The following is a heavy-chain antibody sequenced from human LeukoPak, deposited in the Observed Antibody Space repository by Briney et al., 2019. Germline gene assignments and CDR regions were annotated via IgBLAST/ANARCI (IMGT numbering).Heavy chain of an antibody. Sequence: PSQTLSLTCTVSGGSISSGDYYWSWIRQPPGKGLEWIVYIYYSGSTYYNPSLKSRVTISVDTSKNQFSLKLSPVTAADTAVYYCARVGWVVVSAAMLFPPSWFDPWGQGTLVTVSS. J-gene: IGHJ5*02. CDR2: IYYSGST. CDR3: ARVGWVVVSAAMLFPPSWFDP. V-gene: IGHV4-30-4*01. CDR1: GGSISSGDYY. D-gene: IGHD2-2*01.